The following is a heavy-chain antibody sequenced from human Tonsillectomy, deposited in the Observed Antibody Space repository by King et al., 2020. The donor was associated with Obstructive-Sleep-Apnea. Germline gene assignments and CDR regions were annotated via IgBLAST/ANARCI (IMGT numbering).Heavy chain of an antibody. V-gene: IGHV3-73*01. J-gene: IGHJ3*02. CDR3: TRPYRIGAYDI. CDR2: MRTKPNNYAT. D-gene: IGHD2/OR15-2a*01. Sequence: VQLVESGGGLVQPGGSLKLSCAASEFTFSDSAIHWVRQASGKGLEWVGQMRTKPNNYATTYAASVNGRFTISRYDSKNMAYLQMNSLKIEETAVYYCTRPYRIGAYDIWGQGTTVTVSS. CDR1: EFTFSDSA.